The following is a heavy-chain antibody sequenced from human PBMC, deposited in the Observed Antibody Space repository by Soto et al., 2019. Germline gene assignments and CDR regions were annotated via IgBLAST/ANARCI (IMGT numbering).Heavy chain of an antibody. Sequence: GGSLRLSCAASGFTISSYWMSWVRQAPGKGLEWVSYISSSSSYTNYADSVKGRFTISRDNAKNSLYLQMNSLRAEDTAVYYCARTYSSSWHDYWGQGTLVTVS. CDR3: ARTYSSSWHDY. D-gene: IGHD6-13*01. V-gene: IGHV3-21*05. CDR2: ISSSSSYT. J-gene: IGHJ4*02. CDR1: GFTISSYW.